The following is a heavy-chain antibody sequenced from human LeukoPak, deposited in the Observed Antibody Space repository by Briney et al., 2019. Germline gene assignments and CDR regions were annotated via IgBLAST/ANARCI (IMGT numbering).Heavy chain of an antibody. CDR2: INPNSGGT. CDR3: ARDRIPYGSGAYYYYMDV. CDR1: GYTFTGYY. J-gene: IGHJ6*03. V-gene: IGHV1-2*02. D-gene: IGHD3-10*01. Sequence: GASVKVSCKASGYTFTGYYMHWVRQAPGQGLEWMGWINPNSGGTNYAQKFQGRVTMTRDTSISTAYMELSRLRSDDTAVYYCARDRIPYGSGAYYYYMDVWGKGTTVTVSS.